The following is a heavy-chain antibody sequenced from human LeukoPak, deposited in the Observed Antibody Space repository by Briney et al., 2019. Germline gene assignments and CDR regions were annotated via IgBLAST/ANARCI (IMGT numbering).Heavy chain of an antibody. Sequence: PSETLSLTCTVSGGSVSSGSYYWSWIRQPPGKGLEWIGYTYYSGSTNYNPSLKSRVTISVDTSKNQFSLKLSSVTAADTAVYYCARRLSVAAGYFDYWGQGTLVTVSS. J-gene: IGHJ4*02. CDR1: GGSVSSGSYY. V-gene: IGHV4-61*01. D-gene: IGHD6-13*01. CDR2: TYYSGST. CDR3: ARRLSVAAGYFDY.